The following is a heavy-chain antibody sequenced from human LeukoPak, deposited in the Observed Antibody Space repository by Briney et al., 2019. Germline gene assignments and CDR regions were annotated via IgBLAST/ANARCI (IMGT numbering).Heavy chain of an antibody. D-gene: IGHD4-23*01. CDR3: AKTLLVRGGAFDI. J-gene: IGHJ3*02. CDR1: GFTFSSYG. CDR2: ISYDGSNK. V-gene: IGHV3-30*18. Sequence: GGSLRLSCAASGFTFSSYGMHWVRQAPGKGLEWVAAISYDGSNKYYADSVKGRFTISRDNSKNTLYLQMNSLRAEDTAVYYCAKTLLVRGGAFDIWGQGTMVTVSS.